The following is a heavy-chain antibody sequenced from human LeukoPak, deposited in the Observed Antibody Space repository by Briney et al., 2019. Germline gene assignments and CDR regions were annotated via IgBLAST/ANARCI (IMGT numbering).Heavy chain of an antibody. D-gene: IGHD3-9*01. CDR2: ISYEVSNK. Sequence: PGGSLRLACAASGFTFSSYAMRWVRQAPGEGLEWVAVISYEVSNKYYADSVKGRFTVSRDNSKNTLYLQMNSLRAEDTAVYYCASLGGYVDWLFPGPDFDYWGQGTLVTVSS. CDR3: ASLGGYVDWLFPGPDFDY. J-gene: IGHJ4*02. V-gene: IGHV3-30*04. CDR1: GFTFSSYA.